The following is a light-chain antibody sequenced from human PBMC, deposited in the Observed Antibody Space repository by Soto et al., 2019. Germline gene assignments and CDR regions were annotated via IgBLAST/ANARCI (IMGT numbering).Light chain of an antibody. CDR1: SSDIGTNFD. J-gene: IGLJ3*02. V-gene: IGLV1-40*01. Sequence: QSVLTQPPSVSGAPGQRVSISCTGSSSDIGTNFDVHWYQQLPGTAPKLLIYGNTNRPSGVPDRFSGSKSGTSASLAITGLQAEDEADYYCQSYDNSLSDWVFGGGTKLTVL. CDR3: QSYDNSLSDWV. CDR2: GNT.